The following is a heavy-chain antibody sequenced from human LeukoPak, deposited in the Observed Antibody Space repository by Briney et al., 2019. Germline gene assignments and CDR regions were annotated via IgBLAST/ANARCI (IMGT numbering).Heavy chain of an antibody. Sequence: ASVKVSCKASGYTFTSYGISWVRQAPGQGLEWMGWISAYNGNTNYAQKLQGRVTMTTDTSTSTVYMELRSLRSDDTAVYYCARSNAGIAVAPNFDLWGRGTLVTVSS. J-gene: IGHJ2*01. D-gene: IGHD6-19*01. CDR1: GYTFTSYG. V-gene: IGHV1-18*01. CDR2: ISAYNGNT. CDR3: ARSNAGIAVAPNFDL.